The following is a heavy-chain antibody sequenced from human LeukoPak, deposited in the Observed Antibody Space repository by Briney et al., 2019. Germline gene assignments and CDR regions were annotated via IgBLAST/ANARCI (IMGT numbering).Heavy chain of an antibody. CDR2: ISDNGGST. Sequence: GRSLRLSCAASAFTFSSSGMSWVRQAPGKGLEWVSTISDNGGSTYYADSVKGRFTISRDNSKNTLYLQMNSLRAEDTAIYYCAKDAYYNLWGQGTLVTVSS. V-gene: IGHV3-23*01. D-gene: IGHD3-10*01. CDR3: AKDAYYNL. J-gene: IGHJ4*02. CDR1: AFTFSSSG.